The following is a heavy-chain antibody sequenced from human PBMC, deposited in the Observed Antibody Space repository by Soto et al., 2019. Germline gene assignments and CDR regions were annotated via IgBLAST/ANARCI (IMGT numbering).Heavy chain of an antibody. D-gene: IGHD3-10*01. CDR3: ARGAAMVQGFAP. CDR1: GGTFSSYA. J-gene: IGHJ5*02. Sequence: ASVKVSCKASGGTFSSYAISWVRQAPGQGLEWMGGIIPIFGTANYAQKFQGRVTITADESTSTAYMELSSLRSEDTAVYYCARGAAMVQGFAPWGQGTLVTVSS. V-gene: IGHV1-69*13. CDR2: IIPIFGTA.